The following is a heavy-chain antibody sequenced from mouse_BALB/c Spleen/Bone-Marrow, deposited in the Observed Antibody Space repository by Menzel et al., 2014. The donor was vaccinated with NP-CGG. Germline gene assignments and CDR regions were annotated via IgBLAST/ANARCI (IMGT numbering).Heavy chain of an antibody. Sequence: EVQLQQSGPELVKPGASVKMSCKASGYSFTSYVIQWVKQKPGQGLEWIGYVNPYNDGTNYNEKFKGKATLTSDKSSSTAYMELSSLTSEDSAVYYCARWDYRYGGVWFAYWGQGTLVTVSA. V-gene: IGHV1-14*01. CDR1: GYSFTSYV. J-gene: IGHJ3*01. CDR2: VNPYNDGT. D-gene: IGHD2-14*01. CDR3: ARWDYRYGGVWFAY.